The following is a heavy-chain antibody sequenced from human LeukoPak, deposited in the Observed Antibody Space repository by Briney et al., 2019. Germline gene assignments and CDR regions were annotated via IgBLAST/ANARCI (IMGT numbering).Heavy chain of an antibody. Sequence: SQTLSLTCDISGDSVSSGSGGWNWIRQSPSRGLEWLGRIYYRSQWYNDDAVSVKGRISINPDTSKNQFSLQLNSVTPEDTAVYYCARDGKTGGLFDYWGQGTLVTVSS. CDR1: GDSVSSGSGG. V-gene: IGHV6-1*01. J-gene: IGHJ4*02. CDR2: IYYRSQWYN. D-gene: IGHD3-16*01. CDR3: ARDGKTGGLFDY.